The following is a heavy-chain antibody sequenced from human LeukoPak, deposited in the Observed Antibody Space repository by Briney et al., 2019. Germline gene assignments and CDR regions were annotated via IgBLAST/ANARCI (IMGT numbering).Heavy chain of an antibody. D-gene: IGHD4-17*01. CDR3: ARVMTTVTYFDY. V-gene: IGHV4-59*01. CDR1: GGSISSYY. CDR2: IYYSGST. J-gene: IGHJ4*02. Sequence: PSETLSLTCAVYGGSISSYYWSWVRQPPGKGLEWVGYIYYSGSTNYNPSLKSRVTISVDTSKNQFSLKLSSVTAADTAVYYCARVMTTVTYFDYWGQGTLVTVSS.